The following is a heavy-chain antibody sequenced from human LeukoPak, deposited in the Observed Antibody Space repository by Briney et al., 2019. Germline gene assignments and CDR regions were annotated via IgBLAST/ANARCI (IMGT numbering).Heavy chain of an antibody. Sequence: SETLSLTCAVYGGSFSGYYWSWIRQPPGKGLEWIGEINHSGSTNYNPSLKRRVTISVDTSKNQFSLKLSSVTAADTAVYYCASRAAAALHYWGQGTLVTVSS. J-gene: IGHJ4*02. V-gene: IGHV4-34*01. CDR2: INHSGST. CDR3: ASRAAAALHY. D-gene: IGHD6-13*01. CDR1: GGSFSGYY.